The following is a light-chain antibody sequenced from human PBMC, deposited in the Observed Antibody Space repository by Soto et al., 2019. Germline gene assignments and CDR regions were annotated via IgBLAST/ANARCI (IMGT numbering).Light chain of an antibody. CDR2: EGS. V-gene: IGLV2-23*01. CDR1: SSDVGTYNL. Sequence: QPVLTQPASVSGSPGQSITISCTGSSSDVGTYNLVSWYQQHPGKAPKLMIYEGSKRPSGVSDRFSGSKSGTTASLTISGLQAEDEADYYCCSYTGGRTYVFGGGTKLTVL. CDR3: CSYTGGRTYV. J-gene: IGLJ3*02.